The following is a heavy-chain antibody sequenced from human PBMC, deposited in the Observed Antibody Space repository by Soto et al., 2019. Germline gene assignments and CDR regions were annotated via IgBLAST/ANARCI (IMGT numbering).Heavy chain of an antibody. D-gene: IGHD2-15*01. CDR2: IIPILGIA. CDR3: AREGYCSGGSCGWFHP. CDR1: GGTFSSYT. Sequence: ASVKVSCKASGGTFSSYTISWVRQAPGQGLEWMGRIIPILGIANYAQKFQGRVTITADKSTSTAYMELSSLRSEDTAVYYCAREGYCSGGSCGWFHPWGQGTLVTVSS. J-gene: IGHJ5*02. V-gene: IGHV1-69*04.